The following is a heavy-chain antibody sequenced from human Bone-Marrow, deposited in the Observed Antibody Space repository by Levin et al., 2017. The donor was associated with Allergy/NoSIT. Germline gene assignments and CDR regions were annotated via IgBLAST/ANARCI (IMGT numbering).Heavy chain of an antibody. J-gene: IGHJ6*03. V-gene: IGHV3-30*18. CDR2: ISFDGSQK. D-gene: IGHD5-12*01. Sequence: GGSLRLSCAASRFSFSIYGMHWVRQAPGKGLEWVSFISFDGSQKFYADSVKGRFTISRVNSQTTLYLQMDRLRTDDTAVYYCAKSGFDSYFYMDVWGKGTTVTVSS. CDR3: AKSGFDSYFYMDV. CDR1: RFSFSIYG.